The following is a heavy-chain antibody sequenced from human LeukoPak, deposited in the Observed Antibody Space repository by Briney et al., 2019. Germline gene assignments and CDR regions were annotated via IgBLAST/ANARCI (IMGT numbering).Heavy chain of an antibody. J-gene: IGHJ4*02. CDR1: GFTLSSSW. D-gene: IGHD5-24*01. CDR3: VYYNVLIGLDY. CDR2: INSDGST. V-gene: IGHV3-74*01. Sequence: PGGSLRLSCAGSGFTLSSSWIHWVRQAPGEGLVWVSHINSDGSTSCADSVKGRFTITRDNAKNTLFLQMNSLRAEDTAIYYCVYYNVLIGLDYWGQGTLVTVSS.